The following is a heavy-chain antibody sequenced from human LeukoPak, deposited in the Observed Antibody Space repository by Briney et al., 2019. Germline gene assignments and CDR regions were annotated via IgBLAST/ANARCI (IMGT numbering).Heavy chain of an antibody. CDR3: ARDQVVTVVFDY. CDR1: GGSISSSSYY. J-gene: IGHJ4*02. Sequence: PSETLSLTCTVSGGSISSSSYYWGWIRQPPGKGLEWIGSICYSGSTYYNPSLKSRVTISVDTSKNQFSLKLSSVTAADTAVYYCARDQVVTVVFDYWGQGTLVTVSS. V-gene: IGHV4-39*07. D-gene: IGHD2-15*01. CDR2: ICYSGST.